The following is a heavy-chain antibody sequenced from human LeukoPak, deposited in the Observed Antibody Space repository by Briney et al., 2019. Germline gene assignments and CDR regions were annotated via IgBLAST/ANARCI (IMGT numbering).Heavy chain of an antibody. CDR1: GFTFSSYA. CDR2: ISYDGSNK. CDR3: ARGDGYNRGVDY. J-gene: IGHJ4*02. Sequence: GGSLRLSCAASGFTFSSYAMHWVRQAPGKGLEWVAVISYDGSNKYYADSVKGRFTISRDNSKNTLYLQMNSLRADDTAVYYCARGDGYNRGVDYWGQGTLVTVSS. D-gene: IGHD5-24*01. V-gene: IGHV3-30*04.